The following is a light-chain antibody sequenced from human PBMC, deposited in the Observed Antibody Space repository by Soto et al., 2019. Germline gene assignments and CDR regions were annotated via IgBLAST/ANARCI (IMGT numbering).Light chain of an antibody. J-gene: IGKJ4*01. CDR2: TTS. CDR3: QQTYSTPLT. Sequence: DIQMTQSPSSLSASVGDRVTITCRASQTITNLLNWYQQKPGKAPKLLIYTTSNLHTGVPSRFSCSGSGTDFTLTITSLQPEDFATYYCQQTYSTPLTFGGGTKVEIK. V-gene: IGKV1-39*01. CDR1: QTITNL.